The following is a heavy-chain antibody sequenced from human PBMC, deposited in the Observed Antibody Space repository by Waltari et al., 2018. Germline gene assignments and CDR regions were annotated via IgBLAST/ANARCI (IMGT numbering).Heavy chain of an antibody. CDR3: ARVGQWLGRDYFDY. V-gene: IGHV3-23*03. CDR2: IYSGGSST. CDR1: GFTSSTYV. D-gene: IGHD6-19*01. Sequence: EVQLLESGGGLVQHGKSLRLSCEVFGFTSSTYVMSWVRQATGKGLEWVSVIYSGGSSTYYADSVKGRFTVSRDDSKSTVFLQMNSLRTDDTAVYYCARVGQWLGRDYFDYWGQGTLVTVSS. J-gene: IGHJ4*02.